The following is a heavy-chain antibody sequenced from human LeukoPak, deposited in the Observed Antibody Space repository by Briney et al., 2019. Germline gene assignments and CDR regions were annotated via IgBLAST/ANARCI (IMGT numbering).Heavy chain of an antibody. CDR3: AREQTSSHWFDP. Sequence: SETLSLTCTVSGGSISSYYWSWIRQPPGKGLEWIGYIYYSGSTNYNPSLKSRVTISVDTSKNQFSLKLSSVTAADTAVYYCAREQTSSHWFDPWGQGTLVTVSS. CDR1: GGSISSYY. J-gene: IGHJ5*02. V-gene: IGHV4-59*01. CDR2: IYYSGST.